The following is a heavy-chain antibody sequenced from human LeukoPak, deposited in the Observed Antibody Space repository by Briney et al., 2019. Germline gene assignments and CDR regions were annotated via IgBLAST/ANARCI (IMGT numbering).Heavy chain of an antibody. CDR1: GFTVSSYD. V-gene: IGHV3-13*01. CDR2: IGTAGDT. CDR3: ARGHRSGWYTWFDP. Sequence: GVSLRLFCAASGFTVSSYDMHWVRQATGKGLEWVSAIGTAGDTYYPGSVKGRFTISRENAKNSLYLQMNSLRAGDTAVYYCARGHRSGWYTWFDPWGQGTLVTVSS. J-gene: IGHJ5*02. D-gene: IGHD6-19*01.